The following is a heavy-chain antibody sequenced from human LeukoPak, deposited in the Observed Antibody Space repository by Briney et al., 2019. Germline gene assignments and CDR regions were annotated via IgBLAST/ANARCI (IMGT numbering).Heavy chain of an antibody. D-gene: IGHD6-13*01. CDR2: VSNSGDYI. V-gene: IGHV3-21*06. CDR3: ARAAYSSTWYSRYFDL. CDR1: GFSFSSYR. J-gene: IGHJ2*01. Sequence: PGGSLRLSCAASGFSFSSYRMNWVRQAPGKGLEWVSSVSNSGDYIHYADSVKGRFTISRDNSKNSLYLQMNSLRAEDTAVYYCARAAYSSTWYSRYFDLWGRGTLVTVSS.